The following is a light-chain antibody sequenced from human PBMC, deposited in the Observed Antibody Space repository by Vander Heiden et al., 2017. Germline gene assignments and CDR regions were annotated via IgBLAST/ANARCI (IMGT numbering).Light chain of an antibody. Sequence: QSALTQPRSVSGSPGQSVTISCTGATSDLRGYNYVSWYQQSSGKAPKLSLYDVNNRPSGVPDRFAGSRSDGTASLTISGLQVDDEADYYCCSYAGNYSPYVFGTGTKVTVL. CDR1: TSDLRGYNY. CDR2: DVN. CDR3: CSYAGNYSPYV. J-gene: IGLJ1*01. V-gene: IGLV2-11*01.